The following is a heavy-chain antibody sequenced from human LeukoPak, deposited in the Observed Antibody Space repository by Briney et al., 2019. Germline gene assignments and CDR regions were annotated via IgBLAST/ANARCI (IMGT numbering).Heavy chain of an antibody. V-gene: IGHV3-7*01. CDR1: GFTFSAYW. J-gene: IGHJ3*01. D-gene: IGHD3-16*01. CDR2: MKWDGSEK. CDR3: ARPAYTAAYDL. Sequence: GGSLRLSCVGSGFTFSAYWMTWVRQAPGKGLEWVANMKWDGSEKHYVDSVKGRFTISRDNTKSSLYLQMNGLRAEDTAVYYCARPAYTAAYDLWGQGILVTVSS.